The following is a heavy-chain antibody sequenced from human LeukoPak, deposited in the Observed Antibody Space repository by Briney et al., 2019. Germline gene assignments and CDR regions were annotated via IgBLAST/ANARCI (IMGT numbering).Heavy chain of an antibody. D-gene: IGHD6-19*01. J-gene: IGHJ4*02. CDR2: ISGSGGST. CDR1: GFTFSSYW. V-gene: IGHV3-23*01. Sequence: GGSLRLSCAASGFTFSSYWMNWVRQAPGKGLEWVSAISGSGGSTYYADSVKGRFTISRDNSKNTLYLQMNSLRAEDTAVYYCAKDGDSSGWYDFDYWGQGTLVTVSS. CDR3: AKDGDSSGWYDFDY.